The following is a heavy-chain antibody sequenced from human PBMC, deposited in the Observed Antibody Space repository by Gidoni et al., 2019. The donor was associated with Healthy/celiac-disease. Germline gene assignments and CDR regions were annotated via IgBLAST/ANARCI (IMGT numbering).Heavy chain of an antibody. CDR2: IYHIGST. CDR1: GYSLSSGYY. Sequence: QVQLQESGPGLVKPSETLSLTCAVSGYSLSSGYYWGWIRQPPGKGLEWIGSIYHIGSTYYNPSLKSRVTISVDTSKNQFSLKLSSVTAADTAVYYCARVDYSNYVNWFDPWGQGTLVTVSS. V-gene: IGHV4-38-2*01. CDR3: ARVDYSNYVNWFDP. J-gene: IGHJ5*02. D-gene: IGHD4-4*01.